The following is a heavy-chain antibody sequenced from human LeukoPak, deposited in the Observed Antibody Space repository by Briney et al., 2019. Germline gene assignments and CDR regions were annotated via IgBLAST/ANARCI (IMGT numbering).Heavy chain of an antibody. Sequence: GGSLRLSCAVSGLSFSNYWMHWVRQAPGKGLVWVARTDLHGTAVDYADPVKGRFTISRDNSKNMLFLQMNSLRVEDTAVYYCASAYTYVRLGDHWGQGTLVTVSP. CDR2: TDLHGTAV. D-gene: IGHD3-10*02. CDR3: ASAYTYVRLGDH. CDR1: GLSFSNYW. J-gene: IGHJ4*02. V-gene: IGHV3-74*01.